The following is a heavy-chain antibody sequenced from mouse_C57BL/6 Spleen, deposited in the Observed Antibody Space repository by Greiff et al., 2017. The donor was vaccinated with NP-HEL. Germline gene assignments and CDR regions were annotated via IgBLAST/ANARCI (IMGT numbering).Heavy chain of an antibody. CDR1: GFNIKDYY. V-gene: IGHV14-1*01. CDR2: IDPEDGDT. J-gene: IGHJ4*01. CDR3: TTKSNFAMGY. D-gene: IGHD2-5*01. Sequence: VQLQQSGAELVRPGASVKLSCTASGFNIKDYYMHWVKQRPEQGLEWIGRIDPEDGDTEYAPKFQGKATLTADTSSNTASPAHRSHTSEDTAVYYCTTKSNFAMGYWAQRTSLTVSS.